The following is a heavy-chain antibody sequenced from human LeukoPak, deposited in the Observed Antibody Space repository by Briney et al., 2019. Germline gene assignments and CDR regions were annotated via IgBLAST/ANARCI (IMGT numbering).Heavy chain of an antibody. CDR3: AATVDTGIYYYYGMDV. J-gene: IGHJ6*02. Sequence: GASVKVSCKASGYTFTSYGISWVRQAPGQGLEWMGWISAYNGNTNYAQKLQGRVTMTTDTSTSTAYMELRSLRSDDTAVYYCAATVDTGIYYYYGMDVWGQGTTVTVSS. CDR2: ISAYNGNT. D-gene: IGHD5-18*01. V-gene: IGHV1-18*01. CDR1: GYTFTSYG.